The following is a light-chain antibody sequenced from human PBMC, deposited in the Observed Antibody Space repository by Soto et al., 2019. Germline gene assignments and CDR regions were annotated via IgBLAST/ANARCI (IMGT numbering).Light chain of an antibody. Sequence: EIVLTQSPGTLSLSPGERATLSCRASQSVGSKLAWYRQTPGQAPRLLIYGASTRATDTPARFSGSGAETDFTLTISTVEPADFALYYCQQYGSSFATFGQGTQVE. CDR2: GAS. CDR3: QQYGSSFAT. J-gene: IGKJ1*01. CDR1: QSVGSK. V-gene: IGKV3-20*01.